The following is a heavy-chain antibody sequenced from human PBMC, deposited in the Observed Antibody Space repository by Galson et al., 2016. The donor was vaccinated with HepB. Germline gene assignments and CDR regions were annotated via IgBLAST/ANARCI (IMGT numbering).Heavy chain of an antibody. CDR1: GGSIRGGGYY. CDR2: VNHRGTT. CDR3: ARDGFPGFGSFFDY. D-gene: IGHD3-10*01. Sequence: SETLSLTCTVSGGSIRGGGYYWSWIRQYPGKGLEWIGEVNHRGTTNYDPSLESRVTISADTSKNQFSLNLSSVTAADTAVYFCARDGFPGFGSFFDYWGHGALVTVSS. J-gene: IGHJ4*01. V-gene: IGHV4-39*02.